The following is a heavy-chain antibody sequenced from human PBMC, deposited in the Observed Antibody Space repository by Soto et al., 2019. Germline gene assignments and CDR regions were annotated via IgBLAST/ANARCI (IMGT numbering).Heavy chain of an antibody. CDR2: IIPIFGTA. CDR3: ARTYYDFWSGYYSEETPNAYYYYYGMDV. CDR1: GGTFSSYA. V-gene: IGHV1-69*13. Sequence: GASVKVSCKASGGTFSSYAISWVRQAPGQGLEWMGGIIPIFGTANYAQKFQGRVTITADESTSTAYMELSSLRSEDTAVYYCARTYYDFWSGYYSEETPNAYYYYYGMDVWGQGTTVTVSS. J-gene: IGHJ6*02. D-gene: IGHD3-3*01.